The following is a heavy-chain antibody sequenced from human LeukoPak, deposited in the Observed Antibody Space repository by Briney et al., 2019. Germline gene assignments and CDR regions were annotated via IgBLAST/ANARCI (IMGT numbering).Heavy chain of an antibody. D-gene: IGHD3-10*01. CDR1: GGSISSNSYY. CDR3: ARWGIRGVITWFDP. Sequence: SETLSLTCTVSGGSISSNSYYWGWVRQPPGKGLEWIGTSYYSGSTDYNPSLKSRVTISVDTSKNQFSLKLSSVTAADTAVYYCARWGIRGVITWFDPWGQGTLVTVSS. CDR2: SYYSGST. V-gene: IGHV4-39*07. J-gene: IGHJ5*02.